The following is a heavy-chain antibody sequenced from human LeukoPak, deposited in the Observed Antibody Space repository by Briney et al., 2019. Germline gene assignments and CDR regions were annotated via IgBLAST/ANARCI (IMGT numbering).Heavy chain of an antibody. CDR2: INHSGST. D-gene: IGHD6-19*01. CDR1: GGSFSGYY. J-gene: IGHJ4*02. CDR3: ARGPSSGWTD. Sequence: SETLSLTCTVYGGSFSGYYWSWIRQPPGKGLEWIGEINHSGSTNYNPSLKSRVTISVDTSKNQFSLKLSSVTAADTAVYYCARGPSSGWTDWGQGTLVTVSS. V-gene: IGHV4-34*01.